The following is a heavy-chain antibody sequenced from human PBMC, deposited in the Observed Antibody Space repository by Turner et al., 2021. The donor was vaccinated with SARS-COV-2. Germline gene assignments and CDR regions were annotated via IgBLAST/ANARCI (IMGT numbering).Heavy chain of an antibody. CDR1: GGSISDYY. D-gene: IGHD3-9*01. J-gene: IGHJ4*02. Sequence: VQLQESGPGLVKPSETLSPTRTVSGGSISDYYWNWIRQPPGKGLEWIGYIYYSGSTNYNPSLKSRVTISVDTSKNQFSLKLSSVTAADTAVYYCARGLYFDWLPDYWGQGTLVTVSS. V-gene: IGHV4-59*01. CDR3: ARGLYFDWLPDY. CDR2: IYYSGST.